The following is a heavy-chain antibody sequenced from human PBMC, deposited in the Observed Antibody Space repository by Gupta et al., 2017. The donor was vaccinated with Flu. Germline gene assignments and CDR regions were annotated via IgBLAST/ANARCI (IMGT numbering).Heavy chain of an antibody. J-gene: IGHJ3*01. D-gene: IGHD1-20*01. CDR1: GDSISSYY. Sequence: SGDSISSYYWSWIRQPPGKGLEWIGHIYYDGTTNYNPSLKSRVIISVDTSKNQFSLKVNSVTAADTAVYYCARDNNWNGRGDTFDVWGQGTMVTVSS. CDR3: ARDNNWNGRGDTFDV. V-gene: IGHV4-59*01. CDR2: IYYDGTT.